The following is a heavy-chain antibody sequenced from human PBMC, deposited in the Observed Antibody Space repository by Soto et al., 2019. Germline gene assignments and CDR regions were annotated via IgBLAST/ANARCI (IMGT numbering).Heavy chain of an antibody. V-gene: IGHV4-39*01. Sequence: QLQLQESGPGLVKSSETLSLTCTVSGGSISSSSYYWGWIRQPPGKGLEWLGRIYYSGSTYYNPSFKTGVTISVDTSKNQSSLKLSSVTAADTAVYYCARHKVPGLRRYSSAFDIWGQGTMVTVSS. J-gene: IGHJ3*02. D-gene: IGHD1-26*01. CDR2: IYYSGST. CDR3: ARHKVPGLRRYSSAFDI. CDR1: GGSISSSSYY.